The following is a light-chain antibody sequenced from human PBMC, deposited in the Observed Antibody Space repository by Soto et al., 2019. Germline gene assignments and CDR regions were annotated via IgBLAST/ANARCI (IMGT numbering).Light chain of an antibody. CDR1: QSISTA. Sequence: DIQMTQSPSTLSASVGDRVTITCRASQSISTALAWWQQKPWKAPNLLIYTVSTLESAVPSRLNARGSGAEFTLTVSSLQPDDFATYYCQQYYRYPPTLGGRTKVQI. V-gene: IGKV1-5*03. CDR2: TVS. CDR3: QQYYRYPPT. J-gene: IGKJ4*01.